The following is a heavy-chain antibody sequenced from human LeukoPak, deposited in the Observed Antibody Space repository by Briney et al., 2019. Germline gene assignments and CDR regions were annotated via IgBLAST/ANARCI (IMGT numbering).Heavy chain of an antibody. Sequence: GRSLRLSCAASGFTCDDYAMHWVRQAPGKGLEWVSGISWNSGSIGYADSVKGRFTISRDNAKNSLYLQMNSLRAEDTALYYCAKDNGSGWFDYWGQGTLVTVSS. CDR3: AKDNGSGWFDY. J-gene: IGHJ4*02. V-gene: IGHV3-9*01. CDR2: ISWNSGSI. CDR1: GFTCDDYA. D-gene: IGHD6-19*01.